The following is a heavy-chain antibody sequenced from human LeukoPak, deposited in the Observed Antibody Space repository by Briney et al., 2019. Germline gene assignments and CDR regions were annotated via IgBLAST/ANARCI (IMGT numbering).Heavy chain of an antibody. D-gene: IGHD3-10*02. V-gene: IGHV3-30*02. Sequence: PGGSLRLSCAGSGFTVRTYGMHWVRQAPGKGLEWVAYIQYDGSNKQYADSVKGRFTISRDNAKNSLYLQVNSLRAEDTAVYYCAELGITMIGGVWGKGTTVTISS. CDR1: GFTVRTYG. CDR2: IQYDGSNK. CDR3: AELGITMIGGV. J-gene: IGHJ6*04.